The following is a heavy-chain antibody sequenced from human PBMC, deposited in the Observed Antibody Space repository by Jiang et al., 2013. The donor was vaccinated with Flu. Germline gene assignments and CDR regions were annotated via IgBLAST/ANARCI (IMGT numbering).Heavy chain of an antibody. CDR3: ARRPYDFWSGPAGP. J-gene: IGHJ5*02. Sequence: GAEVKKPGESLRISCTGSGYSFTSYWISWVRQKPGKGLEWMGRIDPSDSYADYSPSFQGHVTMSADKSISTAYLQWSNLKASDTAMYYCARRPYDFWSGPAGPWGQGTLVTVSS. CDR2: IDPSDSYA. CDR1: GYSFTSYW. V-gene: IGHV5-10-1*01. D-gene: IGHD3-3*01.